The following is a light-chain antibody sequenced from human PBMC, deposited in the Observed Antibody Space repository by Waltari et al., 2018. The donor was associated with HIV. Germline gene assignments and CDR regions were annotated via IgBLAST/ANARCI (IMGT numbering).Light chain of an antibody. V-gene: IGLV2-8*01. CDR3: SSYAGSNNWV. CDR2: EVS. J-gene: IGLJ3*02. CDR1: SSDVGGYNY. Sequence: QSALTQPPSASGSPGQSVTISCTGTSSDVGGYNYVSWYQQHPGKAPQLMIYEVSQRPSGVPSRFSGSKSGNTASLTVSGLQTEDEANYYCSSYAGSNNWVFGGGTNLTVL.